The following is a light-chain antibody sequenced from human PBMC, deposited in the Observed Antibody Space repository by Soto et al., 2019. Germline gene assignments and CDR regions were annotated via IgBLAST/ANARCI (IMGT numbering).Light chain of an antibody. CDR2: LEGSGSY. Sequence: QAVVTQSSSASASLGSSVKLTCTLSSGHSSYIITWHQQQPGKAPRYLMNLEGSGSYNKGSGVPDRFSGSSSGADRYLTISNLQFEDEADYYCETWDSNTRVFGGGTKLTVL. J-gene: IGLJ3*02. CDR3: ETWDSNTRV. CDR1: SGHSSYI. V-gene: IGLV4-60*02.